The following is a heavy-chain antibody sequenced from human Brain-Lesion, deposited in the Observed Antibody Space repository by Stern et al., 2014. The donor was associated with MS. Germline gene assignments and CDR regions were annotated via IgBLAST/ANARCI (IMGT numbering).Heavy chain of an antibody. V-gene: IGHV3-9*01. CDR3: ARDITGSSAYFAY. J-gene: IGHJ4*02. CDR1: GFTFDDYA. Sequence: LVESGGALVQPGRSLRLSCAAFGFTFDDYAMHWVRQAPGKGLEWVAGISWNSGTIGYADSVKGRFTTSRDNAYSSLYLQMNSLRPEDTALYYCARDITGSSAYFAYWGQGTLVTVSS. CDR2: ISWNSGTI. D-gene: IGHD1-14*01.